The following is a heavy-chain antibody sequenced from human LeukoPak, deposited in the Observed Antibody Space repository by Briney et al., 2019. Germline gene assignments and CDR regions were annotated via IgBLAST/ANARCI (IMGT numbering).Heavy chain of an antibody. CDR1: GFTVSSNY. J-gene: IGHJ3*02. V-gene: IGHV3-53*04. CDR2: IYSGAST. CDR3: ARDPSGTGIDAFDI. Sequence: PGGSLRLSCAASGFTVSSNYMSCGRHAPGKGLERGSVIYSGASTYYADSVKGRFTISRHNSKNTLYLQMNRLRAEDTAVYYCARDPSGTGIDAFDIWGQGTMVTVSS. D-gene: IGHD2-8*02.